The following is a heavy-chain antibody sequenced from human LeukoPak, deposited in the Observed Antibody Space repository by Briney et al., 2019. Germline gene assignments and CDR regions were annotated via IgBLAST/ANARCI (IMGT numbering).Heavy chain of an antibody. V-gene: IGHV3-23*01. Sequence: PGGSLRLSCAASGFTFSSYSMNWVRQAPGKGLEWVSAISGSGGSTYYADSVKGRFTISRDNSKNTLYLQMNSLRAEDTAVYYCATQQWLVSDFDYWGQGTLVTVSS. CDR1: GFTFSSYS. CDR2: ISGSGGST. D-gene: IGHD6-19*01. J-gene: IGHJ4*02. CDR3: ATQQWLVSDFDY.